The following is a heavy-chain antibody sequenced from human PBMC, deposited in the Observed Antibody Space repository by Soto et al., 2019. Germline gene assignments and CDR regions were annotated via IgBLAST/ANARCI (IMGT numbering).Heavy chain of an antibody. CDR2: ISDDGSNK. CDR1: GFTFSSYG. D-gene: IGHD6-19*01. Sequence: QVQLVESGGGVVQPGRSLRLSCAASGFTFSSYGMHWVRQAPGKGLEWVAVISDDGSNKYYADSVKGRFTISRDNSKNTLYLQMNSPRAEDTAVYYCAKPSRTKAVAGTSYYYGMDVWGQGTTVTVSS. J-gene: IGHJ6*02. V-gene: IGHV3-30*18. CDR3: AKPSRTKAVAGTSYYYGMDV.